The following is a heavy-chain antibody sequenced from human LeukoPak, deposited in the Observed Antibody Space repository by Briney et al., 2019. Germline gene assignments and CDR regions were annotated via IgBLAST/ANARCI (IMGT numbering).Heavy chain of an antibody. CDR1: GFTFSSYG. J-gene: IGHJ6*03. Sequence: GGSLRLSCAASGFTFSSYGMHWVRQAPGKGLEWVAVIPYDGSNKYYADSVKGRFTISRDNSKNTLYLEINSLTPEDTAVYYCAKDRCSGGIGCYYYYMDVWGKGTTVTISS. V-gene: IGHV3-30*18. D-gene: IGHD2-15*01. CDR2: IPYDGSNK. CDR3: AKDRCSGGIGCYYYYMDV.